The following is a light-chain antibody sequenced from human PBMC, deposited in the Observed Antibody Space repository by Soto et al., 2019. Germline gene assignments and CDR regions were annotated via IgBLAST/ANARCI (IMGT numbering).Light chain of an antibody. CDR3: HQYNNWPQT. V-gene: IGKV3-15*01. Sequence: EVVMTQSPATLSLSPGERATLSCRASQSVSSNLAWYQQKPGQAPRLVIYGASSTATDIPARFSGSGSGTDFTLTISSLQPEDFGVYYCHQYNNWPQTFGQGTKVDI. CDR1: QSVSSN. CDR2: GAS. J-gene: IGKJ1*01.